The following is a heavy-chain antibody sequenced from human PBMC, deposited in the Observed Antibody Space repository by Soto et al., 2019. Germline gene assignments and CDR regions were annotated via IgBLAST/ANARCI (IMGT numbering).Heavy chain of an antibody. CDR3: ARGNYYYDYNWFDP. Sequence: SVKVSCKASGGTFSSYAISWVRQAPGQGLEWMGGIIPIFGTANYAQKFQGRVTITADESTSTAYMELSSLRSEDTAVYYCARGNYYYDYNWFDPWGQGTLVTVSS. CDR1: GGTFSSYA. D-gene: IGHD3-22*01. CDR2: IIPIFGTA. V-gene: IGHV1-69*13. J-gene: IGHJ5*02.